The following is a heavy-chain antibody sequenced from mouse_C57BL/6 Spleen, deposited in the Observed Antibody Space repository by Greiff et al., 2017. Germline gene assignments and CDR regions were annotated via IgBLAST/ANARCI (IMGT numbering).Heavy chain of an antibody. J-gene: IGHJ3*01. CDR3: ARGSTGTRSFAY. V-gene: IGHV1-80*01. Sequence: VQLQQSGAELVKPGASVKISCKASGYAFSSYWMNWVKQRPGKGLEWIGQIYPGDGDTNYNGKFKGKATLTADKSSSTAYMQLSSLTSEDAAVYFCARGSTGTRSFAYWGQGTLVTVSA. D-gene: IGHD4-1*01. CDR2: IYPGDGDT. CDR1: GYAFSSYW.